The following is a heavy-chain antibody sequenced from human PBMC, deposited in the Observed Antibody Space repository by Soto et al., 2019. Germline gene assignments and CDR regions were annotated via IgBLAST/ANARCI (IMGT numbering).Heavy chain of an antibody. V-gene: IGHV3-33*01. Sequence: QVQLVESGGGVVQPGRSLRLSCAASGFTFSSYGMHWVRQAPGKGLEWVAVIWYDGSNKYYADSVKGRFTISRDNSKNTLYLQMNSLRAEDTAVYYCAREGNSSGYWGAFDYWGQGTLVTVSS. D-gene: IGHD3-22*01. CDR1: GFTFSSYG. CDR2: IWYDGSNK. CDR3: AREGNSSGYWGAFDY. J-gene: IGHJ4*02.